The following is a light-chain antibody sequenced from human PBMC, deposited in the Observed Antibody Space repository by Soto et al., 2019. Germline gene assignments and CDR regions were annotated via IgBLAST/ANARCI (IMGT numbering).Light chain of an antibody. CDR3: QQGSNWPLT. V-gene: IGKV3-11*01. J-gene: IGKJ4*01. CDR1: QSVNSY. CDR2: DAS. Sequence: EIVLTQSPATLSLSPGERATLSCRASQSVNSYLAWYQQKPGQAPRLLIYDASNRATGIPARFSGSGSGIDFTLTISSLEPEDFAVYYCQQGSNWPLTFGGGTKVEIK.